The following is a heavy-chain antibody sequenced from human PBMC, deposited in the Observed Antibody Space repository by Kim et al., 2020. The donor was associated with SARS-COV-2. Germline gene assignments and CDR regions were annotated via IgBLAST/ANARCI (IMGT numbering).Heavy chain of an antibody. CDR3: ASENYGGTYTLDF. J-gene: IGHJ4*01. CDR1: GLIFEEAW. CDR2: IKRKSDGETT. D-gene: IGHD1-26*01. V-gene: IGHV3-15*01. Sequence: GGSLRLSCLASGLIFEEAWMTWVRQAPGKEPEWVGRIKRKSDGETTDYATPVKGRFTISRDDSKNTVYLQMTGLKSGDTAVDYCASENYGGTYTLDFRG.